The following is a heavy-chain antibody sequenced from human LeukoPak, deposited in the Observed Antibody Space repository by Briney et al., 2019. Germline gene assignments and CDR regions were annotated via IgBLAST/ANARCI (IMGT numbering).Heavy chain of an antibody. D-gene: IGHD6-13*01. CDR1: GGTFSSYA. CDR3: ARTYSSSYYFDY. Sequence: SVKVSCKASGGTFSSYAISWVRQAPGQGLEWMGGIIPIFGTANYAQKFQGRVTITADESTSTAYMELSSLRSEDTAVYYCARTYSSSYYFDYWSQGTLVTVSS. V-gene: IGHV1-69*01. CDR2: IIPIFGTA. J-gene: IGHJ4*02.